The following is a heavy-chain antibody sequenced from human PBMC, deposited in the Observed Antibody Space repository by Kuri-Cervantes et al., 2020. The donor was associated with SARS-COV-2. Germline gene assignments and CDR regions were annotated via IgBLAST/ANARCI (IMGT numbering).Heavy chain of an antibody. V-gene: IGHV3-30*12. J-gene: IGHJ4*02. D-gene: IGHD5-18*01. Sequence: GESLKISCAASGFTFSSYGMHWVRQAPGKGLEWVAVISYDGSNKNYADSVKGRFTISRHNSKNTLYLQMNSLRAEDTAVYYCARDPGLHTAMVGGDYWGQGTLVTVSS. CDR3: ARDPGLHTAMVGGDY. CDR2: ISYDGSNK. CDR1: GFTFSSYG.